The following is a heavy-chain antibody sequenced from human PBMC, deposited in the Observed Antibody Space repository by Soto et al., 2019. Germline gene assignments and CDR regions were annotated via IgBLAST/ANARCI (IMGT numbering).Heavy chain of an antibody. CDR2: IYYRGNA. Sequence: QLQLQESGPGLVKPSETLSLTCSVSDDSINSDKYYWGWIRQPPGKGLEWIGSIYYRGNAYYNPSLQTRVTISLDKSKSQFSLKLNSVIVADSAVYFCARLEGLATISYYVDFWGPGALVTVSS. V-gene: IGHV4-39*01. CDR3: ARLEGLATISYYVDF. D-gene: IGHD3-3*01. CDR1: DDSINSDKYY. J-gene: IGHJ4*02.